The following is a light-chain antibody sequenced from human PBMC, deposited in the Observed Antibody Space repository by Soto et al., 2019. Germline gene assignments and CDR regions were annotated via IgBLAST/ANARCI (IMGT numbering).Light chain of an antibody. CDR1: QSISSW. CDR2: GAS. V-gene: IGKV3-15*01. J-gene: IGKJ1*01. CDR3: QHYNNWPPWT. Sequence: MTQSPSTLSASVGDRVTITCRASQSISSWLTWYQQKPGQAPRLLIYGASTRATGIPARFSGSGSGTEFTLTISSLQSEDFAVYYCQHYNNWPPWTFGQGTKVEIK.